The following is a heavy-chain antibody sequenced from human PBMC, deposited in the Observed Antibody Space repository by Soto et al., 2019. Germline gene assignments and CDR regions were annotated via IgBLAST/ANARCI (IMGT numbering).Heavy chain of an antibody. Sequence: ASVKVSCKASGGTFSSYAISWVRQAPGQGLEWMGGIIPIFGTANYAQKFQGRVTITADESTSTAYMELSSLRSEDTAVYYCAARRGYSQLGAFDIWGQGTMVTV. CDR3: AARRGYSQLGAFDI. V-gene: IGHV1-69*13. CDR2: IIPIFGTA. D-gene: IGHD5-18*01. J-gene: IGHJ3*02. CDR1: GGTFSSYA.